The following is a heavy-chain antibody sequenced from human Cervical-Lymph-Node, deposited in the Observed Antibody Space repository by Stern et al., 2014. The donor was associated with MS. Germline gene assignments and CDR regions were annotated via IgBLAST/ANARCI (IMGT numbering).Heavy chain of an antibody. Sequence: QVQLVQSGAEVKKPGSSVKVSCKASGGTFSSYEITWVRQAPGQGLEWMGGIIPPFDTPTYAQKFQDRVTISADESTRTAYMELSSLKSEDTAIYFCARAYTYYSNSAGYWGQGTLVTVSS. V-gene: IGHV1-69*01. CDR1: GGTFSSYE. CDR3: ARAYTYYSNSAGY. D-gene: IGHD3-10*01. J-gene: IGHJ4*02. CDR2: IIPPFDTP.